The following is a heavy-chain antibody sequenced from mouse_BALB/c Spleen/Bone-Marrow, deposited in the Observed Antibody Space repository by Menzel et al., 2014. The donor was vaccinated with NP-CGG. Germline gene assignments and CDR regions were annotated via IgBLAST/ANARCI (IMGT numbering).Heavy chain of an antibody. CDR2: ILPGSDST. CDR3: ARFRSYTMDF. V-gene: IGHV1-9*01. CDR1: GYTFSNLW. J-gene: IGHJ4*01. Sequence: VQLQQSGAELMKPGASVKISCKATGYTFSNLWIDWMKQRPGRGLEWIGEILPGSDSTKYHEKFKGKATFTADPSTXTVYMQLSSLTSEDSAVYYCARFRSYTMDFWGQGTSVTVSS.